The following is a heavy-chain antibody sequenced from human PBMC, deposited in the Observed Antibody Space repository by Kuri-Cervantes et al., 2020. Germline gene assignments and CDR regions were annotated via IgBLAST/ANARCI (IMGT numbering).Heavy chain of an antibody. V-gene: IGHV1-18*01. CDR1: GYTFTSYG. J-gene: IGHJ6*03. CDR3: ARSPAYSSSWYGWDDYYYYMDV. Sequence: ASVKVSCKASGYTFTSYGISWVRQAPGQGLEWMGWISAYNGNTNYAQKLQGRVTMTRNTSISTAYMELSSLRSEDTAVYYCARSPAYSSSWYGWDDYYYYMDVWGKGTTVTVSS. D-gene: IGHD6-13*01. CDR2: ISAYNGNT.